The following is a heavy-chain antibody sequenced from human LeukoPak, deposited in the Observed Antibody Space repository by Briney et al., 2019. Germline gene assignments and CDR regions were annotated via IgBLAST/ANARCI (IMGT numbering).Heavy chain of an antibody. Sequence: GGSLRLSCAASGFTVSSNYMSWVRQAPGKGREWVSVIYSGGSTYYADSVKGRFTISRDNSKNTLYLQMNSLRAEDTAVYYCARGVGSSSWFYFDYWGQGTLVTVSS. J-gene: IGHJ4*02. CDR3: ARGVGSSSWFYFDY. CDR1: GFTVSSNY. V-gene: IGHV3-66*01. CDR2: IYSGGST. D-gene: IGHD6-13*01.